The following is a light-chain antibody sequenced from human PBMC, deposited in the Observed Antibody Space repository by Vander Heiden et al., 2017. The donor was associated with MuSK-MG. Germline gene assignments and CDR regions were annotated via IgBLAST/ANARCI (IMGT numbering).Light chain of an antibody. CDR1: SSDVGNYNL. J-gene: IGLJ2*01. V-gene: IGLV2-23*01. CDR2: EGS. Sequence: QSALTQPASVSGSPGRSITISCTGTSSDVGNYNLVSWYQQHPGKAHKLMIYEGSKRPSGVSNRFSGSKSGNTASLTISGLQAEDEADYYCCSYAGSSTVVFGGGTKLTVL. CDR3: CSYAGSSTVV.